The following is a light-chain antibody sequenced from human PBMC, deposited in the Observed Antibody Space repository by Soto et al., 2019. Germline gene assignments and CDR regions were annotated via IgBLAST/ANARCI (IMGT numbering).Light chain of an antibody. J-gene: IGKJ5*01. CDR1: QSISSW. Sequence: DIQMTQSPSTLSASVGDRVTITCRASQSISSWLAWYQQKPGKAPKLLIYKASSLESGVPSRFSGSGSGTDFTLTISSLQPEDFATYYCLQDYNYPITFGQGTRLAIK. CDR3: LQDYNYPIT. CDR2: KAS. V-gene: IGKV1-5*03.